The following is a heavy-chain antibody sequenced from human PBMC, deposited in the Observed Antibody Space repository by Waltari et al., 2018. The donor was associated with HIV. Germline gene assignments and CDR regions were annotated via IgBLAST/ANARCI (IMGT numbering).Heavy chain of an antibody. V-gene: IGHV3-30*18. CDR3: AKGASGWSPGY. Sequence: QVQLVESGGGVVQPGRSLRLSCAASRFTFSSYAMHWVRQAPGKGLEWVAVISYYGDNKYYADSVKGRFTISRDNSKNTLYLQMNSLRAEDTAVYYCAKGASGWSPGYWGQGTLVTVFS. CDR1: RFTFSSYA. D-gene: IGHD6-19*01. CDR2: ISYYGDNK. J-gene: IGHJ4*02.